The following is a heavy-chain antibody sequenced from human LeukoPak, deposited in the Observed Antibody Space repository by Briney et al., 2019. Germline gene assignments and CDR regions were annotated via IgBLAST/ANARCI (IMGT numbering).Heavy chain of an antibody. CDR1: GFTFSDYY. Sequence: GGSLRLSCAASGFTFSDYYMSWIRQAPGKGLEWVSYISSSGSTIYYADSVKSRFTISRDNAKNSLYLQMNSLRAEDTAVYYCARDLGYYYYYGMDVWGQGTTVTVSS. CDR2: ISSSGSTI. CDR3: ARDLGYYYYYGMDV. J-gene: IGHJ6*02. V-gene: IGHV3-11*01.